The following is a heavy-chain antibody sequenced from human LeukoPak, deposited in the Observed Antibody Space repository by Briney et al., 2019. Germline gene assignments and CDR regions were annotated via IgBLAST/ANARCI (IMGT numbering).Heavy chain of an antibody. Sequence: GGSLRLSCAASGFTVSSNYMSWVRQAPGKGLVWVSRISTDGSRKDYADSVKGRFTISRDNAKNTLYLQMNSLRAEDTAVYYCARSYGTIVFDYCGQGVLVTVSS. J-gene: IGHJ4*02. D-gene: IGHD1-14*01. CDR3: ARSYGTIVFDY. CDR2: ISTDGSRK. CDR1: GFTVSSNY. V-gene: IGHV3-74*01.